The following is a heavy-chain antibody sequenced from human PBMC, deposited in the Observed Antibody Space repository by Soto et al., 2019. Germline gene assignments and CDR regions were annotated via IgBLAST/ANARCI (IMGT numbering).Heavy chain of an antibody. D-gene: IGHD3-22*01. CDR3: AKDSEATYYYDSSGYYLSAPDY. Sequence: GGSLRLSCEGSGCTFSSYAMSCARQAPGKGLEWVSAISGSGGSTYYADSVKGRFTISRDNSKNTLYLQMNSLRAEDTAVYYCAKDSEATYYYDSSGYYLSAPDYWGQGTLVTVSS. CDR2: ISGSGGST. J-gene: IGHJ4*02. V-gene: IGHV3-23*01. CDR1: GCTFSSYA.